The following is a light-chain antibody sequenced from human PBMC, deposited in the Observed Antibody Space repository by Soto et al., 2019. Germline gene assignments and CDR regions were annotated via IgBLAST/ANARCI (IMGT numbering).Light chain of an antibody. V-gene: IGKV1-39*01. CDR3: QQTQSTLMYT. J-gene: IGKJ2*01. CDR1: QPIANY. CDR2: ATS. Sequence: DIQMTQSPSSLSASVGDRVTISCRASQPIANYLNWYQHKLGKAPNLLIFATSSLHSGVPSRFSGSGYGTDFTLTISSLQPEDSATYYCQQTQSTLMYTFGQGTRVEI.